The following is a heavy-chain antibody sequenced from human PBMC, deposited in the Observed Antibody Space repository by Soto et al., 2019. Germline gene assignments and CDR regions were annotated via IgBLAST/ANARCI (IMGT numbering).Heavy chain of an antibody. D-gene: IGHD3-3*01. CDR3: ARVYDFWSGYSNPFDC. Sequence: GASVKVSCKASGYTFTSYGISWVRQAPGQGLEWMGWISVYNGNTNYAQILQGRVTMTTDTSTSTAYMELRSLRSDDTAVYYCARVYDFWSGYSNPFDCWGQGTLVTVSS. CDR2: ISVYNGNT. CDR1: GYTFTSYG. V-gene: IGHV1-18*01. J-gene: IGHJ4*02.